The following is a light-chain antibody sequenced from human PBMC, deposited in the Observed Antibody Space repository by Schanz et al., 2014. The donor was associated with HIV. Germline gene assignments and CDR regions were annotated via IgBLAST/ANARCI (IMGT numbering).Light chain of an antibody. Sequence: QSALTQPASVSGSPGQSITISCTGNSRDVDSNNYVSWYQQCPGKAPKLIIYDVTNRPSGVSSRFSGSKSGNTASLTISGLQPEDEADYYCSSYTTTSTYVFGAGTKLTVL. V-gene: IGLV2-14*01. CDR2: DVT. J-gene: IGLJ1*01. CDR1: SRDVDSNNY. CDR3: SSYTTTSTYV.